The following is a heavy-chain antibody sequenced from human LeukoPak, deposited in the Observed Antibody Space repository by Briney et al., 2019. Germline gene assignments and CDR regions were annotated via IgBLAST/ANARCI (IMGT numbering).Heavy chain of an antibody. CDR1: GFTFSSYS. J-gene: IGHJ4*02. D-gene: IGHD1-26*01. CDR2: ISSSSSTI. CDR3: ARRDEVGAIDFDY. V-gene: IGHV3-48*02. Sequence: PGGSLRLSCAASGFTFSSYSMNWVRQAPGKGLEWVSYISSSSSTIYYADSVKGLFTISRDNAKNSLYLQMNSLRDEDTAVYYCARRDEVGAIDFDYWGQGTLVTVSS.